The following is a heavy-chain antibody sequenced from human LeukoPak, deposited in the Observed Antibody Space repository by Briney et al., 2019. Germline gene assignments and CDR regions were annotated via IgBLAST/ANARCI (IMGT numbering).Heavy chain of an antibody. J-gene: IGHJ4*02. D-gene: IGHD4-23*01. CDR2: TYYRSKWYH. V-gene: IGHV6-1*01. CDR3: ARGGGGKFDY. Sequence: SQTLSLTFVISVDSVSSNSTAWNWIRQSPSRGLEWLGRTYYRSKWYHDYAVSVKSRITINPDTSKNQFSLQVNSVTPEDTAVYYCARGGGGKFDYWGQGTLVTVSS. CDR1: VDSVSSNSTA.